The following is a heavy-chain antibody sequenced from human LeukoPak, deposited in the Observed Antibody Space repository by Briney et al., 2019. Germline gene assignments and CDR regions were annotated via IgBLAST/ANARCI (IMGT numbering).Heavy chain of an antibody. CDR2: IIPILGTA. V-gene: IGHV1-69*10. CDR3: ARNIAVAGTRVYFDY. CDR1: GGTFSTFA. J-gene: IGHJ4*02. Sequence: SVKVSCKASGGTFSTFALSWVRQAPGQGPDWMGGIIPILGTANYAQKFQGRVTITADKSTSTAYMELSSLRSEDTAVYYCARNIAVAGTRVYFDYWGQGTLVTVSS. D-gene: IGHD6-19*01.